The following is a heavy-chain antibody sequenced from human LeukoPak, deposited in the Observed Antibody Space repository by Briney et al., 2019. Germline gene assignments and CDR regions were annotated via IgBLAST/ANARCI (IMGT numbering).Heavy chain of an antibody. Sequence: GGSLRLSCAASGFTFSSYGMHWVRQAPGKGLEWVAVISYDGNNKYYADSVKGRFTISRDNSKNTLYLQMDNLRAEDTAVYYCARDRAAVAGSWFDPWGQGTLVTVSS. V-gene: IGHV3-30*03. J-gene: IGHJ5*02. CDR1: GFTFSSYG. CDR2: ISYDGNNK. D-gene: IGHD6-19*01. CDR3: ARDRAAVAGSWFDP.